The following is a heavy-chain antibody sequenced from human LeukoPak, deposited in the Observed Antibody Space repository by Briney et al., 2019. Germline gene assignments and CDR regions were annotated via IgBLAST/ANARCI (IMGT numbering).Heavy chain of an antibody. V-gene: IGHV5-10-1*01. J-gene: IGHJ4*02. CDR2: IDPSDPHT. CDR3: ARLRITMVRGFSGCDY. CDR1: GYSVTSNW. D-gene: IGHD3-10*01. Sequence: GESLKISCKASGYSVTSNWISWVRQMPGKGPEWMGRIDPSDPHTNYSPSFQGHVTTSADKSISTAYLQWSSLKASDTDMYYCARLRITMVRGFSGCDYWGRGTLVGVSS.